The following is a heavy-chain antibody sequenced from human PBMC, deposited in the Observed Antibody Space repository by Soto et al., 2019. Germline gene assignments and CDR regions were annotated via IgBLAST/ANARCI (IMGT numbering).Heavy chain of an antibody. CDR3: ARDRGTTVPLDY. D-gene: IGHD4-4*01. Sequence: EVQLVESGGGLVKPGGSLRLSCAASGFTFSSYSMNWVRQAPGKGLEWVSSISSSSYIYYADSVKGRFTISRDNAKNSLYLQMNSLRAEDTAVYYCARDRGTTVPLDYWGQGTLVTVSS. CDR1: GFTFSSYS. J-gene: IGHJ4*02. CDR2: ISSSSYI. V-gene: IGHV3-21*01.